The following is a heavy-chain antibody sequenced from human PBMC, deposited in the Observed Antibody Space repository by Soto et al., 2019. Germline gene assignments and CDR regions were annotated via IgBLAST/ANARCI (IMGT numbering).Heavy chain of an antibody. Sequence: EVQLVESGGGLIQPGGSLKLSCAASGFTVGNNYMSWVRQSPGKGLEWVSLIYSTGTTKYADSVKGRFTVSRDNAKNTLYLQMNSLRAEVTAVYYCAKDGSGSGSHYNSFGYWGQGTLVTVSS. V-gene: IGHV3-53*01. CDR3: AKDGSGSGSHYNSFGY. D-gene: IGHD3-10*01. J-gene: IGHJ4*02. CDR1: GFTVGNNY. CDR2: IYSTGTT.